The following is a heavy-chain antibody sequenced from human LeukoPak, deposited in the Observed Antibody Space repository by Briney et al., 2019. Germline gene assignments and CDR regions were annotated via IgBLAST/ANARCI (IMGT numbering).Heavy chain of an antibody. D-gene: IGHD2-2*02. CDR2: LSGSGGNT. CDR1: GFTFSNYA. J-gene: IGHJ4*02. V-gene: IGHV3-23*01. Sequence: PGGSLRLSCAASGFTFSNYAMSWVRQPPGKGLEWVSALSGSGGNTYYADSVRGRFTISRDNSKNTLFLQMNSLRAEDTAVYYCAKSDCTSTSCYTIDYWGQGTLVTVSS. CDR3: AKSDCTSTSCYTIDY.